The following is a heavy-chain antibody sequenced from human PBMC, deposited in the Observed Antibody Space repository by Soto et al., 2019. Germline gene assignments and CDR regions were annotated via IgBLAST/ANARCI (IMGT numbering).Heavy chain of an antibody. J-gene: IGHJ4*02. CDR1: GFTFSSYA. CDR3: AKLDSYGTDWLDVEPPHD. D-gene: IGHD5-18*01. Sequence: EVQLLESGGGLVQPGGSLRLSCAASGFTFSSYAMSWVRQAPGKGLEWVSAISGSGGSTYYADSVKGRFTISRDNSKNTLYLQMNSLRAEDTAVYYCAKLDSYGTDWLDVEPPHDWGQGTLVTVSS. CDR2: ISGSGGST. V-gene: IGHV3-23*01.